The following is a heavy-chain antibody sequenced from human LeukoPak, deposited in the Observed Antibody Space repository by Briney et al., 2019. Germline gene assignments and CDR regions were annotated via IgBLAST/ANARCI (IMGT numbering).Heavy chain of an antibody. V-gene: IGHV4-59*08. Sequence: SETLSLTCTVSGGSISSYYWSWIRQPPEKGLEWIGYIYYSGSTNYNPSLKSRVTISVDTSKNQFSLKLSSVTAADTAVYYCASSYYDSSGYGDYWGQGTLVTVSS. J-gene: IGHJ4*02. CDR3: ASSYYDSSGYGDY. CDR2: IYYSGST. CDR1: GGSISSYY. D-gene: IGHD3-22*01.